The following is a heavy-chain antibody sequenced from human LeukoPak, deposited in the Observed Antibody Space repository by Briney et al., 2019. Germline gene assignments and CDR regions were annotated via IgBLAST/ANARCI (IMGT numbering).Heavy chain of an antibody. J-gene: IGHJ4*02. CDR3: ARGYYDSSGYYNFDY. Sequence: ASVKVSCKASGYTFTGYYMHWVRQAPGQGLEWMGRIDPNSGGTNYAQKLQGRVTMTRDTSISTAYMELSRLRSDDTAVYYCARGYYDSSGYYNFDYWGQGTLVTVSS. V-gene: IGHV1-2*06. D-gene: IGHD3-22*01. CDR1: GYTFTGYY. CDR2: IDPNSGGT.